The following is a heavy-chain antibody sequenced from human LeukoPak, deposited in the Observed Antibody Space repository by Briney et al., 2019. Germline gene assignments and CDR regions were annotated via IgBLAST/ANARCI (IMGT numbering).Heavy chain of an antibody. J-gene: IGHJ4*02. CDR3: AKDRPGTLDYFDY. CDR2: ISYDGSNK. Sequence: GGSLRLSCAASGFTFSSYGMHWVRQAPGEGLEWVAVISYDGSNKYYADSVKGRFTISRGNSKNTLYLQMNSLRAEDTAVYYCAKDRPGTLDYFDYWGQGTLVTVSS. V-gene: IGHV3-30*18. CDR1: GFTFSSYG. D-gene: IGHD6-13*01.